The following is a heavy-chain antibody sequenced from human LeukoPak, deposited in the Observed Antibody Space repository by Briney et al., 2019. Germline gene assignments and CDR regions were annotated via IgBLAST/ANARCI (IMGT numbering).Heavy chain of an antibody. V-gene: IGHV5-51*01. CDR2: IYPGDSDT. Sequence: KAGESLKISCKGSGYSFNSYWIGWVRQMPGKGLEWMGIIYPGDSDTRYSPSSQGQVTISADKSISTAYLQWSSLKASDTAMYYCARPPLYSSSSCDYWGQGTLVTVSS. J-gene: IGHJ4*02. CDR1: GYSFNSYW. CDR3: ARPPLYSSSSCDY. D-gene: IGHD6-6*01.